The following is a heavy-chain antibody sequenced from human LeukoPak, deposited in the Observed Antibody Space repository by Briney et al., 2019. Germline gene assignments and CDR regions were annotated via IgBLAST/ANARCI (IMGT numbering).Heavy chain of an antibody. V-gene: IGHV4-61*09. CDR2: IYTSGTTT. J-gene: IGHJ6*03. CDR1: DDPINSGVYY. CDR3: ARAKKRSGRSRNFYLDV. D-gene: IGHD1-26*01. Sequence: SETPSLTCTVSDDPINSGVYYWNWIRQPAGKGLEWIGHIYTSGTTTNSNPSLKSRVAISLDTSENHFSLKLSSVTAADTAVYYCARAKKRSGRSRNFYLDVWGKGTTVTVSS.